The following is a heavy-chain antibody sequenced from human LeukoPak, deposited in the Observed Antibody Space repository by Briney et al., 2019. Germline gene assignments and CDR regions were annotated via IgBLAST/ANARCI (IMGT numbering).Heavy chain of an antibody. V-gene: IGHV4-39*07. CDR3: ARDYYGSGSYSLNWFDP. Sequence: PSETLSLTCTVSSGSVSTSNYYWGWVRQPPGKALEWIGNIFYSGSTYYSPSLKSRVTISLDTSRNQFSLKLNSVTAADTAVYYCARDYYGSGSYSLNWFDPWGQGTLVTVSS. CDR1: SGSVSTSNYY. D-gene: IGHD3-10*01. CDR2: IFYSGST. J-gene: IGHJ5*02.